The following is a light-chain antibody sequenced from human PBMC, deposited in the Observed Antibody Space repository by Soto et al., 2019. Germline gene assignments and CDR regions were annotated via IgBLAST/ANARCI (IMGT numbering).Light chain of an antibody. Sequence: IVLTQSPGTLSFSPWERVTLSCSSSRGVSSSYLAWYQQRPGQAPRLLIFDASTRPTGIPDRFSGSGSGTDFTLTISRLEPEDFAVYYCQQYGSSPWTFGQGTKVDIK. J-gene: IGKJ1*01. CDR1: RGVSSSY. CDR2: DAS. V-gene: IGKV3-20*01. CDR3: QQYGSSPWT.